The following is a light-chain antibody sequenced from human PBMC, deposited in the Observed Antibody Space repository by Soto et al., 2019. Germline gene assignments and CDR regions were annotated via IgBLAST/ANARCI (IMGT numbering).Light chain of an antibody. V-gene: IGKV3-20*01. CDR1: QSVSSSY. CDR3: QQYGSSTGT. CDR2: GAS. Sequence: EIVLTQSPGTLSLSPGERATLSCRASQSVSSSYLAWYQQKPGQAPRLLIYGASSRATGIPDSFSGSGSATDFTLTISRLEPEYFAVYYCQQYGSSTGTFGQGTKVEIK. J-gene: IGKJ1*01.